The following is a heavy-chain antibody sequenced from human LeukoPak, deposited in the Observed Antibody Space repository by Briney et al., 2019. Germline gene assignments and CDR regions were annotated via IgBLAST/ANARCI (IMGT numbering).Heavy chain of an antibody. V-gene: IGHV3-30*02. Sequence: GGSLRLSCAASGFTFSSYGMHWVRQAPGKGLEWVAFIRYDGSNKYYADSVKGRFTISRDNSKNTLYLQMNSLRAEDTAEYYCAKLYYYDSSGYSDWGQGTLVTVSS. CDR2: IRYDGSNK. J-gene: IGHJ4*02. CDR1: GFTFSSYG. D-gene: IGHD3-22*01. CDR3: AKLYYYDSSGYSD.